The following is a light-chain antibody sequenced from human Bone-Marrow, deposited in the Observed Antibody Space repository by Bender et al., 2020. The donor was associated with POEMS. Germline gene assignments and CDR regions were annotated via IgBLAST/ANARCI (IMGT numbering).Light chain of an antibody. Sequence: QSVLTQPPSASGTPGQRVTISCSGSNSNIGSNTVNWHQQLPGTAPQLLIYTDNQEPSGVPGRFSGSKSGTSASLAISERQSEDEALYYCSAWHQNLSSWVFGGEYKLTVL. CDR2: TDN. CDR3: SAWHQNLSSWV. V-gene: IGLV1-44*01. J-gene: IGLJ3*02. CDR1: NSNIGSNT.